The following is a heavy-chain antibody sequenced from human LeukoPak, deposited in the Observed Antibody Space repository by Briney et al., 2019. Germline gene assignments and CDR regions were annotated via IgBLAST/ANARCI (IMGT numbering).Heavy chain of an antibody. Sequence: SETLSLTCAVYGGSFSGYYWSWIGQPPGKGLEWIGEINHSGSTNYNPSLKSRVTISVDTSKNQFSLKLSSVTAADTAVYYCARPGIAAAGKDAFDIWGQGTMVTVSS. CDR1: GGSFSGYY. CDR2: INHSGST. D-gene: IGHD6-13*01. V-gene: IGHV4-34*01. CDR3: ARPGIAAAGKDAFDI. J-gene: IGHJ3*02.